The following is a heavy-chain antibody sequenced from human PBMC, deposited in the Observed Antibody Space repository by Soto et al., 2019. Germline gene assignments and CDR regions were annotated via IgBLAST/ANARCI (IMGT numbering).Heavy chain of an antibody. V-gene: IGHV1-69*13. J-gene: IGHJ4*02. CDR3: ARTYNWNDSPEFDF. CDR1: GGTFSSYA. D-gene: IGHD1-1*01. Sequence: SVKVSCKASGGTFSSYAISWVRQAPGQGLEWMGGIIPIFGTANYAQKFQGRVTITADESTSTAYMELSSLRSEDTAVYYCARTYNWNDSPEFDFWGQGTLVTVSS. CDR2: IIPIFGTA.